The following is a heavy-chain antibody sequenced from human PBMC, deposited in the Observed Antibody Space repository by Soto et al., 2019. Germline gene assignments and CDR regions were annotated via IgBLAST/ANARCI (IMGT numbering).Heavy chain of an antibody. CDR1: GGSISSSSYY. J-gene: IGHJ5*02. V-gene: IGHV4-39*01. D-gene: IGHD3-22*01. Sequence: PSETLSLTCTVSGGSISSSSYYWGWIRQPPGKGLEWIGSIYYSGSTYYNPSLKSRVTISVDTSKNQFSLKLSSVTAADTAVYYCARHASYYYDSSGYWFDPWGQGTLVTVSS. CDR3: ARHASYYYDSSGYWFDP. CDR2: IYYSGST.